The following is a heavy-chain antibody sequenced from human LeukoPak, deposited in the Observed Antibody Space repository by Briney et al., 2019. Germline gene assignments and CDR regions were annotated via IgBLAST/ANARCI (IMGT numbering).Heavy chain of an antibody. CDR1: GYSFTSYW. V-gene: IGHV5-51*01. CDR2: IYPGDSDT. Sequence: GESLKISCKGSGYSFTSYWIGWVRQMPGKGLEWMGIIYPGDSDTRYSPSFQGQVTISADKSISTAYLQWSSLKASDTAMYYCARQPPPGPQTDAFDIWGQGTMVTVSS. D-gene: IGHD1-14*01. CDR3: ARQPPPGPQTDAFDI. J-gene: IGHJ3*02.